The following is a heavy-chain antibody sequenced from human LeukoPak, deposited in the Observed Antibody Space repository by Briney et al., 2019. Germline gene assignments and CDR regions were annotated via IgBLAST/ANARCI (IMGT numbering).Heavy chain of an antibody. CDR3: ASTRRAAVAGRFDS. D-gene: IGHD6-19*01. CDR2: IYHSGNT. CDR1: GAAMSSNY. V-gene: IGHV4-4*09. Sequence: TSETRSLTCNVSGAAMSSNYWSWIRQPPGKGLDWIGYIYHSGNTNYSPSLESRVTMSVDESKHQFSLRVHFVSAADTAVYYCASTRRAAVAGRFDSWGQGTLVSVSS. J-gene: IGHJ4*02.